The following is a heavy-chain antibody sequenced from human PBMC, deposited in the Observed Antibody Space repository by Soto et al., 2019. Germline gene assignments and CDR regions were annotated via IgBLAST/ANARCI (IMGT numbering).Heavy chain of an antibody. Sequence: GGSLRLSCAGSGFTPTTTPLSWVRQPPGKGLEWVATVSGAASHTYYVDSVRGRFFISRDNSKNTVTLQMNNLTVDDTAVYYCATSFRYFDTWGQGPRVTVS. CDR2: VSGAASHT. D-gene: IGHD3-9*01. J-gene: IGHJ4*02. CDR3: ATSFRYFDT. V-gene: IGHV3-23*01. CDR1: GFTPTTTP.